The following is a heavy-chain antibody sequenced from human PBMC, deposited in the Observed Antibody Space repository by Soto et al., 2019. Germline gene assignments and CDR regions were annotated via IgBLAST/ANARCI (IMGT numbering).Heavy chain of an antibody. V-gene: IGHV3-30-3*01. CDR2: ISYDGSNK. J-gene: IGHJ4*01. Sequence: QVQLVESGGGVVQPGRSLRLSCAASGFTFSSYAMHWVRQAPGKGLEWVAVISYDGSNKYYADSVKGRFTISRDNSKNTLYLQMNSLRAEDTAVYYCAREVGATGFDYWGHGTLVTVSS. CDR3: AREVGATGFDY. CDR1: GFTFSSYA. D-gene: IGHD1-26*01.